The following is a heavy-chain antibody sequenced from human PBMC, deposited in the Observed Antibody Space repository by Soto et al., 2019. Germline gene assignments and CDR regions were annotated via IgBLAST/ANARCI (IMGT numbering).Heavy chain of an antibody. CDR2: IYYSGST. CDR3: ARVGQQLVPDNDY. V-gene: IGHV4-31*03. D-gene: IGHD6-13*01. CDR1: GGSISSGCYY. J-gene: IGHJ4*02. Sequence: QVQLQESGPGLVKPSQTLSLTCTVSGGSISSGCYYWSWIRQHPGKGLEWIGYIYYSGSTYYNPSLKSRVTISLYTTKNQFSLKLSSVTAADTAVYYCARVGQQLVPDNDYWGPGTLVTVSS.